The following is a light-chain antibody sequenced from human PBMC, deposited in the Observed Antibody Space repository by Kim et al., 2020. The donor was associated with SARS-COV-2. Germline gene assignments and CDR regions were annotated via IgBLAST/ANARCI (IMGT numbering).Light chain of an antibody. Sequence: EIVMTQSPATLSVSPGERATLSCRASQSVSTSLAWYQQKPGQAPRLLIYGASTRATGIPARFSGSGSGTEFTLTISSLQSEDFAVYTCQHYSTTPLTFGGGTKVDI. CDR1: QSVSTS. CDR3: QHYSTTPLT. V-gene: IGKV3-15*01. J-gene: IGKJ4*01. CDR2: GAS.